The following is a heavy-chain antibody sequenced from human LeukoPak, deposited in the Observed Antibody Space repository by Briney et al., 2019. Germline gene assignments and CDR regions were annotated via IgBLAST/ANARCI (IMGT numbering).Heavy chain of an antibody. J-gene: IGHJ4*02. V-gene: IGHV3-7*03. CDR1: GFTFSNYW. Sequence: TGGSLRLSCAASGFTFSNYWMNWVRQAPGKGLEWVANIKQDGSEKHYVDSVKGRFTISRDNSKNTLYLQMNSLRAEDTAVYYCAKVSIVVVPAATNFDYWGQGTLVTVSS. CDR3: AKVSIVVVPAATNFDY. D-gene: IGHD2-2*01. CDR2: IKQDGSEK.